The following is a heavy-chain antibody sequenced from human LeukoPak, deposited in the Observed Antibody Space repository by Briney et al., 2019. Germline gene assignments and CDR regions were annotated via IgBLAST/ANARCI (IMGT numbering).Heavy chain of an antibody. CDR2: ISSSGSTI. CDR3: SSGYDAYYFDY. V-gene: IGHV3-48*03. J-gene: IGHJ4*02. Sequence: GGSLRLSCAASGFTFSSYEMNWVRQAPGKGLEWVSYISSSGSTIYCADSVKGRFTISRDNAKNSLYLQMNSLRAEDTAVYYCSSGYDAYYFDYWGQGTLVTVSS. CDR1: GFTFSSYE. D-gene: IGHD5-12*01.